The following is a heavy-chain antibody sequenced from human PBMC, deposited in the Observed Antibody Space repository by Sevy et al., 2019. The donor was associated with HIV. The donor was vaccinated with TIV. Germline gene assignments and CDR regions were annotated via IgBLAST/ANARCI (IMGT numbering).Heavy chain of an antibody. V-gene: IGHV2-5*02. CDR1: GFSLSTSGVG. CDR2: IYWDDDK. J-gene: IGHJ4*02. CDR3: ALSMVHYDILTGYSLFDY. Sequence: SGPTLVKPTQTLTLTCTFSGFSLSTSGVGVGWIRQPPGKALEWLALIYWDDDKRYSPSLKSRLTITKDTSKNQVVLTMTNIDPVDTATYYCALSMVHYDILTGYSLFDYWGQGTLVTVSS. D-gene: IGHD3-9*01.